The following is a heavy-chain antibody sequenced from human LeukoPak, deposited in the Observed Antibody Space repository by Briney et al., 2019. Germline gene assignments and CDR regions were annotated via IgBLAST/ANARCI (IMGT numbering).Heavy chain of an antibody. J-gene: IGHJ5*02. CDR1: GYTFTGYY. CDR3: ARVPRRQQLVLWWFDP. CDR2: INPNSGGT. V-gene: IGHV1-2*02. Sequence: ASVKVSCKASGYTFTGYYMHWVRHAPGQGLEWMGWINPNSGGTNYAQKFQGRVTMTRDTSISTAYMELSRLRSDDTAVYYCARVPRRQQLVLWWFDPWGQGTLVTVSS. D-gene: IGHD6-13*01.